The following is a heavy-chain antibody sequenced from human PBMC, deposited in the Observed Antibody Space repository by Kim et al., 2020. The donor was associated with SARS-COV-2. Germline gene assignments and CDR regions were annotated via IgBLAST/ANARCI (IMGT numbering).Heavy chain of an antibody. D-gene: IGHD1-1*01. J-gene: IGHJ2*01. CDR3: ARHTTRSSWCFDL. CDR2: IYYSGST. CDR1: GGSISTYY. Sequence: SETLSLTCTVSGGSISTYYWSWIRQPPGKGLEWIGDIYYSGSTNYNPSLKSRVTISVDTSKNQFSLKLSSVTAADTAVYYCARHTTRSSWCFDLWGRGTLVTVSS. V-gene: IGHV4-59*01.